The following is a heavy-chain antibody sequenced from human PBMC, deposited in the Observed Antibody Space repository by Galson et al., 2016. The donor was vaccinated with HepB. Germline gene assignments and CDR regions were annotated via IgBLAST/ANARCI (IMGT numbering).Heavy chain of an antibody. V-gene: IGHV3-30-3*01. CDR2: ISYDGSNK. CDR3: ARDPGGYCSSTSCYGKDAFEI. Sequence: SLRLSCAAPGFTFSSYAMHWVRQAPGKGLEWVAVISYDGSNKYYADSAKGRFTISRDNSKNTLYLQMNSLRAEDTAVYYCARDPGGYCSSTSCYGKDAFEIWGQGTMVTVSS. D-gene: IGHD2-2*01. J-gene: IGHJ3*02. CDR1: GFTFSSYA.